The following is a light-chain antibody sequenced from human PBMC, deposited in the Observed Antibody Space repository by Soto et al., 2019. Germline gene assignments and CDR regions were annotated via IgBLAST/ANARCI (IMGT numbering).Light chain of an antibody. CDR1: QSVSTD. J-gene: IGKJ2*01. CDR3: QQRRNWHPARYT. Sequence: EIVLTQSPATLSLSPGARATLSCRASQSVSTDLAWFQQKPGQAPRLLIYDGSKRAPGIPARFSGSGSGTDFTVTIRSLQPEDVAVYYCQQRRNWHPARYTFGQGTKLEIK. CDR2: DGS. V-gene: IGKV3-11*01.